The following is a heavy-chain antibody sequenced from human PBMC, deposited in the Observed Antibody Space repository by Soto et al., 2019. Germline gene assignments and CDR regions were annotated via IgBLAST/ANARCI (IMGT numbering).Heavy chain of an antibody. CDR2: IIPIFGAP. CDR1: GGTFSNTA. D-gene: IGHD5-18*01. V-gene: IGHV1-69*01. Sequence: QVQLVQSGAEVKKPGSSVKVSCKASGGTFSNTAFIWVRQAPGQGLEWMGGIIPIFGAPNYAQKFQGRLMSSADDSASKAYMELNTLTSEDTAVYYCATPAEPLDTAMLKGLAHWCQGTLVTVSS. CDR3: ATPAEPLDTAMLKGLAH. J-gene: IGHJ4*02.